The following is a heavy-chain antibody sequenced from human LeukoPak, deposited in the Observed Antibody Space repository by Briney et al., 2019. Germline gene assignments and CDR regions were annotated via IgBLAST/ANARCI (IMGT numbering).Heavy chain of an antibody. CDR1: GGSISSSSYY. J-gene: IGHJ4*02. CDR3: TYSSSSRARFDY. Sequence: PSETLSLTCTVSGGSISSSSYYWGWIRQPPGKGLEWIGSIYYSGSTYYNPSLKSRVTISVDTSKNQFSLKLSSVTAADTAVYYCTYSSSSRARFDYWGQGTLVTVSS. D-gene: IGHD6-6*01. CDR2: IYYSGST. V-gene: IGHV4-39*01.